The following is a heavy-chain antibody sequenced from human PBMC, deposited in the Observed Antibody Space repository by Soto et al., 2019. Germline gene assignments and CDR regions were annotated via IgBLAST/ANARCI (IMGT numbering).Heavy chain of an antibody. J-gene: IGHJ4*02. Sequence: PGGSLRLSCGASGFTFSSYGMHWFRQAPGKGLEWVAVISYDGSNKYYADSVKGRFTISRDNSKNTLCLQMNSLRAEDTAVYYCAKDPSAADDYWGQGTLVTVSS. D-gene: IGHD6-25*01. CDR2: ISYDGSNK. V-gene: IGHV3-30*18. CDR3: AKDPSAADDY. CDR1: GFTFSSYG.